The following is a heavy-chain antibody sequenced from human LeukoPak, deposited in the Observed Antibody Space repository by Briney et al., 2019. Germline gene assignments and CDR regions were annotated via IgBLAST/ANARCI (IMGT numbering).Heavy chain of an antibody. J-gene: IGHJ5*02. CDR2: ISGSGGST. D-gene: IGHD2/OR15-2a*01. CDR3: ARGLTFKHWFDP. Sequence: GGSLRLSCAASGFTFSSYGMSWVRQAPGKGLEWVSAISGSGGSTYYADSVKGRFTISRDNSKNTLYLQMNSLRAEDTAVYYCARGLTFKHWFDPWGQGTLVTVCS. V-gene: IGHV3-23*01. CDR1: GFTFSSYG.